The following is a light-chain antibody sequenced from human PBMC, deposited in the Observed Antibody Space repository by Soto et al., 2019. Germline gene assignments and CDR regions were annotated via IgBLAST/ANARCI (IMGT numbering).Light chain of an antibody. Sequence: QAVVTQEPSLTVSPGGTVTLTCASSTGAVTSGYYPNWVQQKPGQTPRALIYSTDNKHSWNPARFSGALLGGKAALTLSGAQPEGEAEYFGLLYVGGYVVFGGGTKVTVL. CDR3: LLYVGGYVV. V-gene: IGLV7-43*01. J-gene: IGLJ2*01. CDR2: STD. CDR1: TGAVTSGYY.